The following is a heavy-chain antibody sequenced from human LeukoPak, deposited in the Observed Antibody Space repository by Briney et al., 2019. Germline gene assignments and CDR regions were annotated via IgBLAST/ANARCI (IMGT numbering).Heavy chain of an antibody. CDR2: ISSSGSTI. J-gene: IGHJ4*02. CDR1: GFTFSSYE. V-gene: IGHV3-48*03. Sequence: GRSLRLSCAASGFTFSSYEMNWVRQAPGKGLEWVSYISSSGSTIYYADSVKGRFTISRDNAKNSLYLQMNSLRAEDTAVYYCARDGAPPALGWLRINYFDYWGQGTLVTVSS. CDR3: ARDGAPPALGWLRINYFDY. D-gene: IGHD5-12*01.